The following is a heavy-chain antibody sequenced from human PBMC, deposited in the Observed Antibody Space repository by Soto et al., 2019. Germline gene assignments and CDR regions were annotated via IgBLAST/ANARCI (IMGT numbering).Heavy chain of an antibody. D-gene: IGHD2-8*01. CDR3: ARIGTWALNFDY. CDR2: IWNDGTNK. Sequence: GGSLRLSCAASGFTFSSYAMHWVRQAPGKGLEWVALIWNDGTNKFYADSVKGRFTISRDNSRNTLYLQMNSLRAEDTAVYYCARIGTWALNFDYWGQGTLVNVSS. V-gene: IGHV3-33*08. J-gene: IGHJ4*02. CDR1: GFTFSSYA.